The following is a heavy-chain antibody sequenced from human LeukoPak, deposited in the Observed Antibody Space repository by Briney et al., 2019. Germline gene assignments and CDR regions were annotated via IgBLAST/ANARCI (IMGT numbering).Heavy chain of an antibody. J-gene: IGHJ3*02. CDR1: GYTFTGYY. V-gene: IGHV1-2*02. Sequence: ASVKVSCKASGYTFTGYYMHWVRQAPGRGLEWMGWINPNSGGTNYAQKFQGRVTMTRDTSISTAYMELSRLRSDDTAVYYCARDQQWLGSSPAFDIWGQGTMVTVSS. CDR2: INPNSGGT. D-gene: IGHD6-19*01. CDR3: ARDQQWLGSSPAFDI.